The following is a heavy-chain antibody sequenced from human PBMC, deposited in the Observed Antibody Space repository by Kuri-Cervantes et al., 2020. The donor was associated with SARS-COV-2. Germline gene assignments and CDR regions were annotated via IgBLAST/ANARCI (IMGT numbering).Heavy chain of an antibody. Sequence: GESLKISCAASGFTFSSYAMSWVRQAPGKGLEWVSAISGSGGSTYYADSVKGRFTISRDNSKNTLYLQMNSLRAEDTAVYYCTRGRYAFDIWGQGTLVTVSS. CDR2: ISGSGGST. CDR1: GFTFSSYA. CDR3: TRGRYAFDI. J-gene: IGHJ3*02. V-gene: IGHV3-23*01.